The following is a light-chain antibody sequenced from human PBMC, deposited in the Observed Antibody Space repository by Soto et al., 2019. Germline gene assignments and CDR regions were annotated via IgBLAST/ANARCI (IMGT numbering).Light chain of an antibody. Sequence: DVVLTQSPLSLPVILGQPASISCRSSQSLVYSDGITHLSWVHQRPGQSPRRLIYKVSNRDSGVPDRFSGSGSLTDFTLKISRVEAEDVGVYYFMQGIHWPPYTFGQGTKLEIK. CDR3: MQGIHWPPYT. V-gene: IGKV2-30*01. J-gene: IGKJ2*01. CDR2: KVS. CDR1: QSLVYSDGITH.